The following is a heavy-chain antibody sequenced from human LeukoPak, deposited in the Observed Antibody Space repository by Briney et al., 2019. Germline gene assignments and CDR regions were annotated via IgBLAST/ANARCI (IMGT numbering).Heavy chain of an antibody. D-gene: IGHD1-26*01. CDR3: AKGAIKKPVRSGSYGAFDI. CDR1: GFTFSSYS. J-gene: IGHJ3*02. CDR2: VSTGSNYM. Sequence: GGSLRLSCTASGFTFSSYSLNWVRQAPGKGLEWVSSVSTGSNYMYYADSVKGRFTISRDNSKNTLYLQMNSLRAEDTAVYYCAKGAIKKPVRSGSYGAFDIWGQGTMVTVSS. V-gene: IGHV3-21*01.